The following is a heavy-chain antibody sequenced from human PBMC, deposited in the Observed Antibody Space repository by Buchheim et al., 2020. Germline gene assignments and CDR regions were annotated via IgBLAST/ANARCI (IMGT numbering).Heavy chain of an antibody. Sequence: QVQLVQSGAEVKKPGASVKVSCKASGYTFTGYYMHWVRQAPGQGLEWMGWINPNSGGPNYAQKFQGWVTMTRDTSISPAYMELSRLRSDDTAVYYCARGGGEIVVVPAAIPWFDPWGQGTL. J-gene: IGHJ5*02. CDR2: INPNSGGP. V-gene: IGHV1-2*04. CDR3: ARGGGEIVVVPAAIPWFDP. CDR1: GYTFTGYY. D-gene: IGHD2-2*01.